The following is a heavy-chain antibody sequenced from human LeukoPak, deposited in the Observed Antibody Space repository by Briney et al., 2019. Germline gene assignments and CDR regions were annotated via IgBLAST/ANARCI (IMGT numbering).Heavy chain of an antibody. Sequence: PSETLSLTCTVSGGSISSGDYYWSWIRQPPGKGLEWIGYIYYSGSTNYNPSLKSRVTISVDTSKNQFSLKLSSVTAADTAVYYCAREWIPTTGWFDPWGQGTLVTVSS. CDR3: AREWIPTTGWFDP. V-gene: IGHV4-61*08. CDR1: GGSISSGDYY. J-gene: IGHJ5*02. CDR2: IYYSGST. D-gene: IGHD5-18*01.